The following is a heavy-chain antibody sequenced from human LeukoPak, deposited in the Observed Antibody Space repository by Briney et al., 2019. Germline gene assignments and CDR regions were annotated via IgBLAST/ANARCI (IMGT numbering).Heavy chain of an antibody. D-gene: IGHD2-2*01. Sequence: GASVKVSCKASGYTFTGYYMHWVRQAPGQGLEWMGWINPNSGGTNYAQKFQGRVTMTRDTSISTAYMELSRLRSDDTAVYYCAGGPDIVVVPAAMALDVWGKGTTVTVSS. J-gene: IGHJ6*04. V-gene: IGHV1-2*02. CDR1: GYTFTGYY. CDR2: INPNSGGT. CDR3: AGGPDIVVVPAAMALDV.